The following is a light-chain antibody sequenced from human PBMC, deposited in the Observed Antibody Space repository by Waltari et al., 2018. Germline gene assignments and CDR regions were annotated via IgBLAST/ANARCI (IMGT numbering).Light chain of an antibody. CDR1: SCDVGGYNY. V-gene: IGLV2-14*03. CDR3: SSYTSSSTWV. J-gene: IGLJ3*02. Sequence: QSALTQPASVSGSPGQSITISCTGTSCDVGGYNYVSWYQQHPGKAPKLMIYDVSNRPSGVSNRFSGSKSGNTASLTISGLQAEDEADYYCSSYTSSSTWVFGGGTKLTVL. CDR2: DVS.